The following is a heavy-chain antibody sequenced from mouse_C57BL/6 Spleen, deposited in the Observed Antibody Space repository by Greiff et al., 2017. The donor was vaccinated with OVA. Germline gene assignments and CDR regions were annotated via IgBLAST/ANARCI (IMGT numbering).Heavy chain of an antibody. CDR1: GYTFTGYW. Sequence: VQRVESGAELMKPGASVKLSCKATGYTFTGYWIEWVKQRPGHGLEWIGEILPGSGSTNYNEKFKGKATFTADTSSNTAYMQLSSLTTEDSAIYYCASGGAIYYDYGRFAYWGQGTLVTVSA. J-gene: IGHJ3*01. V-gene: IGHV1-9*01. CDR3: ASGGAIYYDYGRFAY. D-gene: IGHD2-4*01. CDR2: ILPGSGST.